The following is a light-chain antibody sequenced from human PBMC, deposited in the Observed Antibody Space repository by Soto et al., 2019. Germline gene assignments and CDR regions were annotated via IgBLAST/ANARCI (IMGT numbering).Light chain of an antibody. CDR1: SSGVRDYNF. J-gene: IGLJ1*01. CDR3: CSYVGTYTYV. V-gene: IGLV2-11*01. Sequence: QSVLTQPRSVSGSPGQSVTISCTGTSSGVRDYNFVSWYQQHPGKAPKLMIYDVSKRPSGVPDRFSGSKSGNTASLTISGLQAEDEADYYCCSYVGTYTYVFGTGTQLTVL. CDR2: DVS.